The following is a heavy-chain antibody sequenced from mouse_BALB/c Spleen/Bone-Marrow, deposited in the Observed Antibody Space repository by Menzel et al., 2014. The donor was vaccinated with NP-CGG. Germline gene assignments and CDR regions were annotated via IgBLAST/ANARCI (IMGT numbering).Heavy chain of an antibody. Sequence: EVQVVESGPGLVKPSQSLSLTCSVTGYSITSGYYWNWIRQFPGNKLEWMGYISYDGSNNYNPSLKNRISITRDTSKNQFFLKLNSVTTEDTATYYCARLVTTATGYFDVWGAGTTVTVSS. J-gene: IGHJ1*01. D-gene: IGHD1-2*01. V-gene: IGHV3-6*02. CDR1: GYSITSGYY. CDR2: ISYDGSN. CDR3: ARLVTTATGYFDV.